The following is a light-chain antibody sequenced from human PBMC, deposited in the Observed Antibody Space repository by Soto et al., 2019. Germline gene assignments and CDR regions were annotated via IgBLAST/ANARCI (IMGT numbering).Light chain of an antibody. V-gene: IGKV3-20*01. CDR3: QQYGSSLT. CDR2: GAS. Sequence: IVLTQSPGTLSLSPGERATLSCRASKRVSSYLAWYQQKSGQAPRLLIYGASSRARGIPDRFSGSGSGTDFTLTISRVEPEDFAVDYCQQYGSSLTFGQRAKVDI. CDR1: KRVSSY. J-gene: IGKJ1*01.